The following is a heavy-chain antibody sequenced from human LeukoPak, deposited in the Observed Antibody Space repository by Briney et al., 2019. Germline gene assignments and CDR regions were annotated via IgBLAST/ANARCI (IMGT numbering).Heavy chain of an antibody. J-gene: IGHJ3*02. D-gene: IGHD3-16*02. CDR3: ARDLAYYDYVWGSYRTFDAFDI. Sequence: EGSLRLSCAASGFTFSSYAMHWVRQAPGKGLEWVAVISYDGSNKYYADSVKGRFTISRDNSKNTLYLQMNSLRAEDTAVYYCARDLAYYDYVWGSYRTFDAFDIWGQGTMVTVSS. CDR2: ISYDGSNK. V-gene: IGHV3-30*04. CDR1: GFTFSSYA.